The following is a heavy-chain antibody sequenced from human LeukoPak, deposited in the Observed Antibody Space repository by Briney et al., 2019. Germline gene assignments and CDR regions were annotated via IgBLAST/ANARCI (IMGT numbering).Heavy chain of an antibody. CDR3: ARVDYGDSLYWFDP. CDR1: GGTFSSYA. CDR2: IIPILGIA. D-gene: IGHD4-17*01. J-gene: IGHJ5*02. Sequence: GASVKVSCKASGGTFSSYAISWVRQAPGQGLEWMGRIIPILGIANYAQKFQGRVTITADKSTSTAYMELSSLRSEDTAVHYCARVDYGDSLYWFDPWGQGTLVTVSS. V-gene: IGHV1-69*04.